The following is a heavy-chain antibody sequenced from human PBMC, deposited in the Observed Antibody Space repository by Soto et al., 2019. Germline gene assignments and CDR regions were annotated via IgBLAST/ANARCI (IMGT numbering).Heavy chain of an antibody. CDR1: GRSFSGYY. CDR3: ARGQGYGSGSSYYFDY. D-gene: IGHD3-10*01. CDR2: INHSGST. Sequence: SETLSLTCAVYGRSFSGYYWSWIRQPPGKGLEWIGEINHSGSTNYNPSLKSRVTISVDTSKNQFSLKLSSVTAADTAVYYCARGQGYGSGSSYYFDYWGQGTLVTVSS. J-gene: IGHJ4*02. V-gene: IGHV4-34*01.